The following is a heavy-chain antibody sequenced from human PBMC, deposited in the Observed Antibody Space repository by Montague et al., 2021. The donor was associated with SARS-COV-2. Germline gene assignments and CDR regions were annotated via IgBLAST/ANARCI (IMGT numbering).Heavy chain of an antibody. Sequence: SETLSLTCTVSGGSISSSNYYWDWIRQPPGKGLEWIGSIDDSGSTYYNPSLKSRVTISVDTSKNHFSLKLSSVTAADTAVYYCARRGRKLLPVATTIGGFDIWGQGKMVTVSS. D-gene: IGHD5-12*01. J-gene: IGHJ3*02. CDR2: IDDSGST. CDR3: ARRGRKLLPVATTIGGFDI. V-gene: IGHV4-39*02. CDR1: GGSISSSNYY.